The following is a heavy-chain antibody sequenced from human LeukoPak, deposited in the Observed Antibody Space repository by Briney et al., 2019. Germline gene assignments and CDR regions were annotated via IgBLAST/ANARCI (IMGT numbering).Heavy chain of an antibody. J-gene: IGHJ3*02. CDR2: ISSSSSYI. CDR1: GFTFSSYS. Sequence: PGGSLRLSCAASGFTFSSYSMNWVRQAPGKGLEWVSSISSSSSYIYYADSVKGRFTIPRDNAKNSLYLQMNSLRAEDTAVYYCAREWEEAFDIWGQGTMVTVSS. CDR3: AREWEEAFDI. V-gene: IGHV3-21*01. D-gene: IGHD1-26*01.